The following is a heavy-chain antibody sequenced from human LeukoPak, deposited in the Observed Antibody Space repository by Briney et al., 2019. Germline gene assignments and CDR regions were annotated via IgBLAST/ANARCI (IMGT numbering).Heavy chain of an antibody. CDR2: INHSGST. V-gene: IGHV4-34*01. CDR3: ARGRLVAVVVAATRRAEYFQH. D-gene: IGHD2-15*01. Sequence: PETLSLTCAVYGGSFSGYYWSWIRQPPGKGLEWIGEINHSGSTNYNPSLKSRVTISVDTSKNQFSLKLSSVTAADTAVYYCARGRLVAVVVAATRRAEYFQHWGQGTLVTVSS. J-gene: IGHJ1*01. CDR1: GGSFSGYY.